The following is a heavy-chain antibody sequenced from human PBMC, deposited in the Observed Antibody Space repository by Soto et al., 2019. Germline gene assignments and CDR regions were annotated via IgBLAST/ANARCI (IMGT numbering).Heavy chain of an antibody. CDR3: ARWSNDYYYYGMDV. CDR2: IWYDGSNK. V-gene: IGHV3-33*01. CDR1: GFTFSSYG. J-gene: IGHJ6*02. Sequence: LRLSCAASGFTFSSYGMHWVRQAPGKGLEWVAVIWYDGSNKYYADSVKGRFTISRDNSKNTLYLQMNSLRAEDTAVYYCARWSNDYYYYGMDVWGQGTTVTVSS. D-gene: IGHD1-26*01.